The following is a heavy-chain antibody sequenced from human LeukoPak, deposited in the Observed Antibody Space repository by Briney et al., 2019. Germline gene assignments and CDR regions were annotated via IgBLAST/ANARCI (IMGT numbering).Heavy chain of an antibody. D-gene: IGHD2-15*01. CDR2: INPNSGGT. CDR1: GGSFSDYS. CDR3: ARYCSGGSCYLFDP. J-gene: IGHJ5*02. Sequence: GASVKVSCKASGGSFSDYSISWVRQAPGQGLEWMGWINPNSGGTNYAQKFQGRVTMTRDTSISTAYMELSRLRSDDTAVYYCARYCSGGSCYLFDPWGQGTLVTVSS. V-gene: IGHV1-2*02.